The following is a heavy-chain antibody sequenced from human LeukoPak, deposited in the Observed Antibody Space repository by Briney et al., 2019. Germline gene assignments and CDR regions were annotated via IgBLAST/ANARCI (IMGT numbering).Heavy chain of an antibody. CDR2: FDPEDGET. CDR1: GYTLTELS. J-gene: IGHJ4*02. CDR3: ATCPLLGGGSCSG. Sequence: ASVKVSCKVSGYTLTELSMHWVRQAPGKGLEWMGGFDPEDGETIYARKFQGRVTMTEDTPTDTAYMELSSLRSEDTAVYYCATCPLLGGGSCSGWGQGTLVTVSS. D-gene: IGHD2-15*01. V-gene: IGHV1-24*01.